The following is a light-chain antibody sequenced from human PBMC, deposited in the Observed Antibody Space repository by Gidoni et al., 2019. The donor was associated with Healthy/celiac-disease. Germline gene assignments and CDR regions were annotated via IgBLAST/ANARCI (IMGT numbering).Light chain of an antibody. CDR3: QRYNNWPLS. CDR2: GAS. J-gene: IGKJ1*01. CDR1: QSVSSN. Sequence: EIVMTQSPATLSVSPGERATLSCRASQSVSSNSACYQQKHGQAPRLIFDGASTRAPGIPARFGSRGSGTEFTLTISSLHSEDVAVYYCQRYNNWPLSFGQGTKVEIK. V-gene: IGKV3-15*01.